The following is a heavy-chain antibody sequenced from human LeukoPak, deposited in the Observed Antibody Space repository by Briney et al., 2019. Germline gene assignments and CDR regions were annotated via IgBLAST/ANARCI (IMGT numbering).Heavy chain of an antibody. J-gene: IGHJ4*02. D-gene: IGHD5-24*01. CDR3: EKLPGDGYNYRDY. Sequence: PGRCLRQASAAPRLTLLSYVMQWVRQAPGRGLGWVAVKSYEGSNKTYADSVKGRFSISRDNSKNSLYLQMNSLRGEGSAVYYCEKLPGDGYNYRDYWGQGTLVTVSS. CDR2: KSYEGSNK. V-gene: IGHV3-30*18. CDR1: RLTLLSYV.